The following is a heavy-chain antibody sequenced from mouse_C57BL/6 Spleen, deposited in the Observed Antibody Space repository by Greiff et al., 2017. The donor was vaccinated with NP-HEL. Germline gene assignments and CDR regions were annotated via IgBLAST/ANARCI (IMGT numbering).Heavy chain of an antibody. CDR1: GFTFSDYG. V-gene: IGHV5-17*01. D-gene: IGHD2-2*01. CDR3: ARGGVTHYFDY. J-gene: IGHJ2*01. CDR2: ISSGSSTI. Sequence: EVKLMESGGGLVKPGGSLKLSCAASGFTFSDYGMHWVRQAPEQGLEWVAYISSGSSTIYYADTVKGRCTFTRDNAKNTLYLQMTSLRSEDTAMYYCARGGVTHYFDYWGQGTTLTVSS.